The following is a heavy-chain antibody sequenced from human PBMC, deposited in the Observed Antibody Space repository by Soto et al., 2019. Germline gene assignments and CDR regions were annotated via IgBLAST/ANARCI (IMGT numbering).Heavy chain of an antibody. CDR3: ASPKGHYDFWSGYHDAFDI. D-gene: IGHD3-3*01. V-gene: IGHV1-3*01. CDR1: GYTFTSYA. Sequence: GASVKVSCKASGYTFTSYAMHWVRQAPGQRLEWMGWINAGNGNTKYSQKFQGRVTITRDTSASTAYMELSSLRSEDTAVYYCASPKGHYDFWSGYHDAFDIWGQGTMVTVSS. J-gene: IGHJ3*02. CDR2: INAGNGNT.